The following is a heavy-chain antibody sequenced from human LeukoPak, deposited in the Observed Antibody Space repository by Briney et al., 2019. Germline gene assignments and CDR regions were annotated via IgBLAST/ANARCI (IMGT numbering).Heavy chain of an antibody. V-gene: IGHV4-30-4*01. CDR3: ARESFVVVTGAFDI. J-gene: IGHJ3*02. Sequence: SETLSLTCTVSGGSISSGDYYWSWIRQPPGTGLEWIGYIYYSGSTYYNPSLKSRVTISVDTSKNQFSLKLSSVTAADTAVYYCARESFVVVTGAFDIWGQGTMVTVSS. CDR2: IYYSGST. CDR1: GGSISSGDYY. D-gene: IGHD2-21*02.